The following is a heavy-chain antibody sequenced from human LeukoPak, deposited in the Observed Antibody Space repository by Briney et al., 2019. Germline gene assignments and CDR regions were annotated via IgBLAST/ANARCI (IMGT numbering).Heavy chain of an antibody. V-gene: IGHV3-23*01. J-gene: IGHJ4*02. D-gene: IGHD3-16*01. CDR3: ARAAYGGGIDY. CDR2: ISGSGGST. Sequence: GGSLTLSCAASGFTFSSYGMSWVRQAPGKGLEWVSAISGSGGSTYYADSVKGRFTISRDNSKNMLYLQMNSLRAEDTAVYYCARAAYGGGIDYWGQGTLVTVSS. CDR1: GFTFSSYG.